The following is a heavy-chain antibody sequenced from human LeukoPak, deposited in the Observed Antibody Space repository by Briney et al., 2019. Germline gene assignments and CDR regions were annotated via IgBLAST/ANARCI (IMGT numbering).Heavy chain of an antibody. CDR1: GFTFSYS. J-gene: IGHJ4*02. CDR2: ISGNSRYI. D-gene: IGHD6-13*01. CDR3: ARVAEAAAFDS. Sequence: PGGSLRLSCAASGFTFSYSMTWVRQAPGKGLEWVSSISGNSRYIYYADSMRGRFTISRDNAKNSLYLQMNSLKPEDTAVYYCARVAEAAAFDSWGQGTLVTVSS. V-gene: IGHV3-21*06.